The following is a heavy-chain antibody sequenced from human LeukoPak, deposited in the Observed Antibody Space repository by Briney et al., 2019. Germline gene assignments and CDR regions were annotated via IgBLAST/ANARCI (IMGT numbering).Heavy chain of an antibody. Sequence: SETLSLTCTVSGGSISSYHWSWIRQPAGKGLEWIGRIYTSGSTNYNPSLKSRVTMSVDTSKNQFSLKLSSVTAADTAVYYCAREFYEVRGVYFDYWGQGTLVTVSS. V-gene: IGHV4-4*07. CDR2: IYTSGST. CDR1: GGSISSYH. CDR3: AREFYEVRGVYFDY. J-gene: IGHJ4*02. D-gene: IGHD3-10*01.